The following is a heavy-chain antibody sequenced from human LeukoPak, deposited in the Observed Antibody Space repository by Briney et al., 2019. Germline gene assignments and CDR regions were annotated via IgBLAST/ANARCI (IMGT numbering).Heavy chain of an antibody. J-gene: IGHJ6*03. CDR2: IHPSGTT. CDR1: GGSFSASY. V-gene: IGHV4-34*01. D-gene: IGHD1-14*01. Sequence: SETLSLTCAVYGGSFSASYWTWVRQRPGKGLEWIGEIHPSGTTNINPSLQSRVSISVDTAKNQFFLRVASMTAADTALYYCARGRKVSGVRRINWARHENYFFYYIDVWGKGTSVSVSS. CDR3: ARGRKVSGVRRINWARHENYFFYYIDV.